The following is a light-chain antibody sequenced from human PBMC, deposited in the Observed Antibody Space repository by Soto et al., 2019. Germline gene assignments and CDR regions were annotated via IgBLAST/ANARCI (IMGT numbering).Light chain of an antibody. V-gene: IGKV1-39*01. J-gene: IGKJ2*01. CDR2: AAS. CDR1: QGISNF. Sequence: DIQMTQSPSSLSASVGDRVTITCRASQGISNFLNWYQQKPGKAPKIIIYAASTVQSGVPSRFSGSGSGTEFTLTISSLQPEDFATYYCQQSFSTPMYSFGQGTKLEIK. CDR3: QQSFSTPMYS.